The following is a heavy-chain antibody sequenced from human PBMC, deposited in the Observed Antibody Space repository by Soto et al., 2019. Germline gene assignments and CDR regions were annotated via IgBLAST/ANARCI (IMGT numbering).Heavy chain of an antibody. J-gene: IGHJ3*02. CDR2: IIPILGIA. D-gene: IGHD3-9*01. Sequence: GASVKVSCKASGGTFSSYTISWVRQAPGQGLEWMGRIIPILGIANYAQKFQGRVTITADKSTSTAYMELSSLRSEDTAVYYCATLGPDILNGYYTAAFDIWGQGTMVTVS. CDR1: GGTFSSYT. CDR3: ATLGPDILNGYYTAAFDI. V-gene: IGHV1-69*02.